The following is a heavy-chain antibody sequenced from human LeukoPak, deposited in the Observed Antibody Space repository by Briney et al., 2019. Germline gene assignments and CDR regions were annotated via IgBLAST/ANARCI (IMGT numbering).Heavy chain of an antibody. D-gene: IGHD2-15*01. CDR2: INPNSGGT. CDR3: ARAGYCSGGSCKRDYFDY. Sequence: GASVKVSCKASGYTFTGYYMHWVRHAPGQGLEWMGWINPNSGGTNYAQKFQGRVTMTRDTSISTAYMELSRLRSDDTAVYYCARAGYCSGGSCKRDYFDYWGQGTLVTVSS. CDR1: GYTFTGYY. J-gene: IGHJ4*02. V-gene: IGHV1-2*02.